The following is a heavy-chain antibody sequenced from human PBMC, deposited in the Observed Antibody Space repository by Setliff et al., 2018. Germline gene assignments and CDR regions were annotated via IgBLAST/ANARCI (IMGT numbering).Heavy chain of an antibody. CDR2: IYTSWST. CDR3: ARMSGFQYIDV. CDR1: GDSISSRRNY. Sequence: PSETLSLTCTVSGDSISSRRNYWGWFRQPAGKELEWIGQIYTSWSTNYNPSLKSRVTISLDTSKNQLSLSLTSVTAEDTAVYYCARMSGFQYIDVWDKGTTVTVSS. J-gene: IGHJ6*03. V-gene: IGHV4-61*09. D-gene: IGHD3-3*01.